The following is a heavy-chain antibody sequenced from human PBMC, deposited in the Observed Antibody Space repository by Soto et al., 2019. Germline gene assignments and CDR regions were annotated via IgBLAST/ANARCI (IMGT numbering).Heavy chain of an antibody. CDR3: ATAEVDY. CDR2: MTGDGRTT. V-gene: IGHV3-74*03. J-gene: IGHJ4*02. Sequence: XGSLRLSCAASGFTFGDYWMHWVRQPPGKGPEWVSRMTGDGRTTQYADSVKGRFTATRDNDKSTLYLQMNSLRAEDTAVYYCATAEVDYWGPGTLVTVS. CDR1: GFTFGDYW.